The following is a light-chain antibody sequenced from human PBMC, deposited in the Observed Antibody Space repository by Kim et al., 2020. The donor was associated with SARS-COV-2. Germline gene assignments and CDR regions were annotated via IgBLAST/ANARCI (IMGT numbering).Light chain of an antibody. CDR1: QSVSSSY. CDR3: QHYGT. CDR2: GAS. V-gene: IGKV3-20*01. Sequence: EIVLTQSPGTLSLSPGERATLSCRTSQSVSSSYLAWYHQKPGQPPRLLIYGASSRATGIPDRFSGSGAGTDFTLTISRLEPEDFAVYYCQHYGTFGQGTKVDIK. J-gene: IGKJ1*01.